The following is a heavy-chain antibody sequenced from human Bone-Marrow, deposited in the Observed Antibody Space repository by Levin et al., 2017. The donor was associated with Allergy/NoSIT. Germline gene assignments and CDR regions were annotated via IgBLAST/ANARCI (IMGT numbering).Heavy chain of an antibody. CDR2: INPDNGGT. J-gene: IGHJ3*01. CDR1: GYTFNDYY. V-gene: IGHV1-2*06. D-gene: IGHD6-25*01. CDR3: ARDLVGYDAFDV. Sequence: GESLKISCKASGYTFNDYYIHWVRQAPGQGLEWMGRINPDNGGTTYAQKFQGRVTLTTDSSVSTAYMELTSLTSDDTALFFCARDLVGYDAFDVWGQGSIIAVSS.